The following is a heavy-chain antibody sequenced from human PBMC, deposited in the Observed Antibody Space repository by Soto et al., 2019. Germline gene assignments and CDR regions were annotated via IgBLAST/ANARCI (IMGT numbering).Heavy chain of an antibody. CDR2: IYYSGST. V-gene: IGHV4-39*01. Sequence: SETLSLTCTVSGGSISSSSYYWGWIRQPPGKGLEWIGSIYYSGSTYYNPSLKSRVTISVDTSKNQLSLKLSSVTAADTAVYYCARPGNYGSGSYLYYLDYWGQGTLVTVS. CDR3: ARPGNYGSGSYLYYLDY. CDR1: GGSISSSSYY. D-gene: IGHD3-10*01. J-gene: IGHJ4*02.